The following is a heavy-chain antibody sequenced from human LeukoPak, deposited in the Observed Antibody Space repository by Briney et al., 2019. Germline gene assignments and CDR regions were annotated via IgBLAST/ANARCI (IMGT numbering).Heavy chain of an antibody. CDR2: INSDGSST. CDR3: AREADDYGPTFST. D-gene: IGHD4-17*01. J-gene: IGHJ5*02. CDR1: GFTFSSYW. V-gene: IGHV3-74*01. Sequence: GRSLRLSCAASGFTFSSYWMHWVRQAPGKGLVWVSRINSDGSSTSYADSVKGRFTISRDNAKNTLYLQMNSLRAEDTAVYYCAREADDYGPTFSTWAQGTLVTVPS.